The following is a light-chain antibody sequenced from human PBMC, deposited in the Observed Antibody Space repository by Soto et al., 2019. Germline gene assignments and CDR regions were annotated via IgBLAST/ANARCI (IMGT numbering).Light chain of an antibody. Sequence: QTVVTQEPSLTVSPGGTVTLTCASSTGAVTSGHFPNWFQQKPGQAPRTLIYGSSNRHSWTPARFSGSLLGGKAALTLSGVQPEDEAEYYCLRYYGGANVFGTGNKLTVL. CDR1: TGAVTSGHF. V-gene: IGLV7-43*01. CDR2: GSS. CDR3: LRYYGGANV. J-gene: IGLJ1*01.